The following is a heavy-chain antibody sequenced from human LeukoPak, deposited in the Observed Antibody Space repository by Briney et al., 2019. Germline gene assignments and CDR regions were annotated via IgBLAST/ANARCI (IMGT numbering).Heavy chain of an antibody. Sequence: ASVKVPCKASGYTFTSYDINWVRQAPGQGLEWMGIINPSGGSTSYAQKFQGRVTMTRDTSTSTVYMELSSLRSEDTAVYYCASSPGGYYDSSGYYRQFGWFDPWGQGTLVTVSS. CDR3: ASSPGGYYDSSGYYRQFGWFDP. CDR1: GYTFTSYD. V-gene: IGHV1-46*01. J-gene: IGHJ5*02. CDR2: INPSGGST. D-gene: IGHD3-22*01.